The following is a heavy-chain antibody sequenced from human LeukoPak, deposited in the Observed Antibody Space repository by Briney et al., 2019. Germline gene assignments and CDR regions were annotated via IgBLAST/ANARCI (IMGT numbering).Heavy chain of an antibody. CDR1: GYTFTSYY. Sequence: ASVKVSCKASGYTFTSYYMHWVRQAPGQGLEWMGIINPSGGSTSYAQKFQGRVTMTRDTSTSTVYMELSSLRSEDTAVYYCASEVGATRALDYWGQGTLVTVSS. CDR2: INPSGGST. CDR3: ASEVGATRALDY. D-gene: IGHD1-26*01. J-gene: IGHJ4*02. V-gene: IGHV1-46*01.